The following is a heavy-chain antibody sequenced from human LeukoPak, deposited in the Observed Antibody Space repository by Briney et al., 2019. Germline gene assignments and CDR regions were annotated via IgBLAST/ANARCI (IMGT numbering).Heavy chain of an antibody. CDR1: GFTFSSYS. D-gene: IGHD2-2*01. Sequence: PGGSLRLSCAASGFTFSSYSMNWVRQAPGKGLEWVSYISSSSSTIYYADSVKGRFTISRDNSKNTLYLQMNSLRAEDTAVYYCAKGSGVVPATFDYWGQGTLVTVSS. J-gene: IGHJ4*02. V-gene: IGHV3-48*01. CDR2: ISSSSSTI. CDR3: AKGSGVVPATFDY.